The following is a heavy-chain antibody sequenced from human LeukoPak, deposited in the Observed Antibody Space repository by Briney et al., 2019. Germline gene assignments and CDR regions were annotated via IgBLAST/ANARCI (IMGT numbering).Heavy chain of an antibody. Sequence: SQTLSLTCTVSGGPISSGGYYWSWIRQHPGKGLEWIGYIYYSGSTYYNPSLKSRVTISVDTSKNQFSLKLSSVTAADTAVYYCASPYCSGGSCYAKTWGQGTLVTVSS. J-gene: IGHJ5*02. V-gene: IGHV4-31*03. CDR1: GGPISSGGYY. D-gene: IGHD2-15*01. CDR3: ASPYCSGGSCYAKT. CDR2: IYYSGST.